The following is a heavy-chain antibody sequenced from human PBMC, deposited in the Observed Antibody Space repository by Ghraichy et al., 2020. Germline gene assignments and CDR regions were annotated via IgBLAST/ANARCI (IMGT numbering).Heavy chain of an antibody. V-gene: IGHV3-23*01. J-gene: IGHJ6*02. D-gene: IGHD3-3*01. CDR2: ISGSGGST. Sequence: GGSLRLSCAASGFTFSSYAMSWVRQAPGKGLEWVSAISGSGGSTYYADSVKGRFTISRDDSKNTLYLQMNSLRAEDTAVYYCAKDLIWSDYGMDVWGQGTTVTVSS. CDR1: GFTFSSYA. CDR3: AKDLIWSDYGMDV.